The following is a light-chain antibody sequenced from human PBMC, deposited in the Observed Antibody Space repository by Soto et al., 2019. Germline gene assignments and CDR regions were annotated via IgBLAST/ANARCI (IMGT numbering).Light chain of an antibody. CDR2: GAS. V-gene: IGKV3-15*01. CDR3: HQYYNWPYT. Sequence: EIVMTQSPATLSVSPGERATLSCRASQSVSSNLAWYQQKPGQAPRLLIYGASTRATSIPARFSGSGSGTEFTLTISSLQSEDFAVYYCHQYYNWPYTFGQGNNLEIK. J-gene: IGKJ2*01. CDR1: QSVSSN.